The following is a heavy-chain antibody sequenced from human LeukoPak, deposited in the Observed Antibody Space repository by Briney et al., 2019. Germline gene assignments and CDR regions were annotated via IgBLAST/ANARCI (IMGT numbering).Heavy chain of an antibody. CDR1: GGSISSYY. CDR2: IYNSGST. CDR3: ARDVGGGSFFDY. V-gene: IGHV4-59*01. J-gene: IGHJ4*02. D-gene: IGHD2-15*01. Sequence: SETLSLTCTVSGGSISSYYWSWIRQPPGKGLEWIGYIYNSGSTDYNPSLKSRVTISVDTSKNQFSLKLSSVTAADTAVYYCARDVGGGSFFDYWGQGTLVTVSS.